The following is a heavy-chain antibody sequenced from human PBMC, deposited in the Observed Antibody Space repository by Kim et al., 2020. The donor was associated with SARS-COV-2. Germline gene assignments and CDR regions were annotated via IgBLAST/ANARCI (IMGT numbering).Heavy chain of an antibody. V-gene: IGHV3-23*01. CDR3: AKVDIVVVPAANSVYFQH. Sequence: KGRFTISRDNAKTTLYQQMNSLRAEDTAVYYCAKVDIVVVPAANSVYFQHWGQGTLVTVSS. J-gene: IGHJ1*01. D-gene: IGHD2-2*03.